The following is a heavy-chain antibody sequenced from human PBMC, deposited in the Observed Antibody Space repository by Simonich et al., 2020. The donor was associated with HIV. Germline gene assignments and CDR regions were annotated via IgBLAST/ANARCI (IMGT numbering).Heavy chain of an antibody. V-gene: IGHV4-38-2*01. D-gene: IGHD1-1*01. CDR3: ARRQGNWKVNWYDP. CDR1: NYSSTNTYY. CDR2: FYHSGST. Sequence: QVQLQESGPGLVEPSETLSLTCAVSNYSSTNTYYWAWIRQPPGGGLEWIGSFYHSGSTNSNPSLKGRVTISVDTSKNQFSLKVKAVTAADTAVYYCARRQGNWKVNWYDPWGQGTLVTVSS. J-gene: IGHJ5*02.